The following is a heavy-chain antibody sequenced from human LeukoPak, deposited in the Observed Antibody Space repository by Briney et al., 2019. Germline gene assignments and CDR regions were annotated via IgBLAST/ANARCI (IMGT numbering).Heavy chain of an antibody. V-gene: IGHV1-2*02. CDR2: INPNSGGT. D-gene: IGHD3-16*01. Sequence: ASVKVSCKASGYTFTGYYMHWVRQAPGQGLEWMGWINPNSGGTNYAQKLQGRVTMTTDTSTSTAYMELRSLRSDDTAVYYCARVQVGVLYYYYYYMDVWGKGTTVTVSS. CDR3: ARVQVGVLYYYYYYMDV. J-gene: IGHJ6*03. CDR1: GYTFTGYY.